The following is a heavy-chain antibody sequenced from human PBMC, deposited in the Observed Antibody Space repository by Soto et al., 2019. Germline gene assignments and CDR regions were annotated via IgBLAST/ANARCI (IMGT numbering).Heavy chain of an antibody. Sequence: SVKVSCKASGGTFSSYAISWVRQAPGQGLEWMGGIIPIFGTANYAQKFQGRVTITADESTSTAYMELSSLRSEDTAVYYCARGGGITIFDGGEYGMDVWGQGTTVTVSS. CDR2: IIPIFGTA. CDR1: GGTFSSYA. V-gene: IGHV1-69*13. D-gene: IGHD3-3*01. CDR3: ARGGGITIFDGGEYGMDV. J-gene: IGHJ6*02.